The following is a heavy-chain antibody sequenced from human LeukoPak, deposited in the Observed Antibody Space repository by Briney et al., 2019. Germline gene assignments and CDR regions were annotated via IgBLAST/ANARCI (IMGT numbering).Heavy chain of an antibody. D-gene: IGHD3-9*01. CDR2: MNPNSGNT. CDR1: GYTFTNYD. V-gene: IGHV1-8*03. J-gene: IGHJ5*02. CDR3: ARSNVLRYFDWLLYNWFDP. Sequence: ASVKVSCKASGYTFTNYDINWVRQATGQGLEWMGYMNPNSGNTGYAQKFQDRVTITSDTSISAAYMELSSLRSDDTAVYYCARSNVLRYFDWLLYNWFDPWGQGTLVTVSS.